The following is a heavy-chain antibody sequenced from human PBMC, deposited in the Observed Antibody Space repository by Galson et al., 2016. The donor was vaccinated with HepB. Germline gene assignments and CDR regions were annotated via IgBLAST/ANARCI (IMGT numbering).Heavy chain of an antibody. CDR1: GFTFSDSY. CDR2: ISSSGSNM. CDR3: ARETCTSTSCYLEY. Sequence: SLRLSCAASGFTFSDSYMTWIRRAPGKGLEWVSYISSSGSNMYYADSVKGRFTMSRDNAKNSMYLLAHSLRAEDTAVYYCARETCTSTSCYLEYWGQGTLVSVSS. J-gene: IGHJ4*02. D-gene: IGHD2-2*01. V-gene: IGHV3-11*01.